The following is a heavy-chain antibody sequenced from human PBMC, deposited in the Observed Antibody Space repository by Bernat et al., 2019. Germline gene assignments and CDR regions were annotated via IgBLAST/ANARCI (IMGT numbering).Heavy chain of an antibody. CDR2: ISWNSGSI. D-gene: IGHD4-17*01. CDR1: GFTFDDYA. J-gene: IGHJ2*01. V-gene: IGHV3-9*01. CDR3: AKSGGDYEGTYFDL. Sequence: EVQLVESGGGLVQPGRSLRLSCAASGFTFDDYAMHWVRQAPGKGLEWVSGISWNSGSIGYADSVKGRFTISRDNAKNSLYLQMNSLRAEDTALYYCAKSGGDYEGTYFDLWGRGTLVTVSS.